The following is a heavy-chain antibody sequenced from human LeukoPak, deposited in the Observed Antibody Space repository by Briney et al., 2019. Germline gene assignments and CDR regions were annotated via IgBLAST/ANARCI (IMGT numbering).Heavy chain of an antibody. J-gene: IGHJ4*02. Sequence: ASVKVSCKASGYTFTGYYMHWVRQAPGQGLEWMGWINPNSGGTNYAQKFKGRVTMTRDTSISTAYMELSRLRSDDTAVYYCARVESIAAAGYFDYWGQGTLVTVSS. CDR1: GYTFTGYY. CDR3: ARVESIAAAGYFDY. D-gene: IGHD6-13*01. CDR2: INPNSGGT. V-gene: IGHV1-2*02.